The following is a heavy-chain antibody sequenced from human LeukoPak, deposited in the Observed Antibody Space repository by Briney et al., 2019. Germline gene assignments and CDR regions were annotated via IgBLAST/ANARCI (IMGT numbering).Heavy chain of an antibody. CDR3: ARGPALKYGWTHDS. CDR1: GGSISSSSYY. V-gene: IGHV4-39*01. CDR2: IYYSGST. Sequence: PSETLSLTCTVSGGSISSSSYYWGWIRQPPGKGLEWIGSIYYSGSTYYNPSLKSRVTISVDTSKNQFSLKLSSVTAADTAVYYCARGPALKYGWTHDSWGQGTLVTVSS. J-gene: IGHJ5*01. D-gene: IGHD6-19*01.